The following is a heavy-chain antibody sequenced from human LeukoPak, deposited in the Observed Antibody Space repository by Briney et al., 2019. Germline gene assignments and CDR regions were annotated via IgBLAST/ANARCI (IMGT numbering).Heavy chain of an antibody. V-gene: IGHV1-8*01. Sequence: ASVKVSCKASGYTFTSYDINWVRQATGQGLEWMGWMNPNSGNTGYAQKFQGRVTMTRNTSISTAYMELSSLRSEDTAVYYCASATSVTGYYRAHYYYYGMDVWGQGTTVTVSS. D-gene: IGHD3-9*01. J-gene: IGHJ6*02. CDR2: MNPNSGNT. CDR1: GYTFTSYD. CDR3: ASATSVTGYYRAHYYYYGMDV.